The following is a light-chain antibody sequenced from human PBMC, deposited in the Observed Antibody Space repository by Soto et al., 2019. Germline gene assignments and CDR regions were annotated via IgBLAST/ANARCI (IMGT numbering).Light chain of an antibody. Sequence: QLVLTQPASVSGSPGQSIAISCTGSSSDIGIYKYVSWYQQHPGKVPKLIIYEVTNRPSGVSNRFSGSKSGNTASLTISGLQAEDEADYYCSSYTTSSTRVFGPGTKLTVL. V-gene: IGLV2-14*01. J-gene: IGLJ1*01. CDR3: SSYTTSSTRV. CDR2: EVT. CDR1: SSDIGIYKY.